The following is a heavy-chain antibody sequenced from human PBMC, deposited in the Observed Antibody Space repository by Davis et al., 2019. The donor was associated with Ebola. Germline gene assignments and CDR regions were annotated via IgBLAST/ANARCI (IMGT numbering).Heavy chain of an antibody. CDR2: IHYSGNT. CDR3: ARRKEYYDSRWFDP. CDR1: GGSIRDNNYY. V-gene: IGHV4-39*01. D-gene: IGHD3-22*01. Sequence: MPSETLSLTCTVSGGSIRDNNYYWGWIRQPPGKGLEWIGSIHYSGNTKYNPSLKSRVTISVDTSKNQFSLTLSSVTAADTAVYYCARRKEYYDSRWFDPWGQGTLVTVSS. J-gene: IGHJ5*02.